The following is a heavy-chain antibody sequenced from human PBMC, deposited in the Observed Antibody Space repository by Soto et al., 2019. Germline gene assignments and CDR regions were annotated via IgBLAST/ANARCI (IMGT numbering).Heavy chain of an antibody. J-gene: IGHJ4*02. Sequence: QVQLLQSGAEVKKPGASVRISCKSSANTFINNYINWVRQAPGQGLEWLGVFNPRGGTTRYAQKFQGRVTMTGDTSTRTVFMELSNLKSEDKAVYYCARVDGLVQYDDFWSGYYDYWGQGTLVIVSS. CDR3: ARVDGLVQYDDFWSGYYDY. V-gene: IGHV1-46*01. D-gene: IGHD3-3*01. CDR2: FNPRGGTT. CDR1: ANTFINNY.